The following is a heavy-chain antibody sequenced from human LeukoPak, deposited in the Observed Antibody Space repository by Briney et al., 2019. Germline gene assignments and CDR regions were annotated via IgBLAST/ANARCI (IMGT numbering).Heavy chain of an antibody. J-gene: IGHJ4*02. D-gene: IGHD3-9*01. Sequence: TASETLSLTCTVSGYSISSGYYWGWIRQPPGKGLEWIGSIYHSGSTYYNPSLKSRVTISVDTSKNQFSLKLSSVTAADTAVYYCARSEDYDISDYFDYWGQGTLVTVSS. CDR2: IYHSGST. CDR1: GYSISSGYY. CDR3: ARSEDYDISDYFDY. V-gene: IGHV4-38-2*02.